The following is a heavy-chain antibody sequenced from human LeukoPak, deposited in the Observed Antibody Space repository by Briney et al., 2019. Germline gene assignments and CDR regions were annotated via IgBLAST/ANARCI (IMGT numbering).Heavy chain of an antibody. Sequence: GGSLRLSCATSGFSFNNNAMSWVRQAPGKGLEWVSAINGGGDATEYADSVKGRFTISRDNSKKTLYLQMNSLGPEDTAVYYCARCTASCYANAFDVWGQGTLHTVSS. J-gene: IGHJ3*01. CDR2: INGGGDAT. CDR1: GFSFNNNA. CDR3: ARCTASCYANAFDV. D-gene: IGHD2-2*01. V-gene: IGHV3-23*01.